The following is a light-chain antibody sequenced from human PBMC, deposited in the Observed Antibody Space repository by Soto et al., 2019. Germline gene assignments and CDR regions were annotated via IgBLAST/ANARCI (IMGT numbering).Light chain of an antibody. CDR2: GAS. CDR3: QHYNNWPLIYT. V-gene: IGKV3-15*01. Sequence: EIVMTQSPATLSVSPGERATLSCRASQSVSSDLAWYQQKPGQAPRLLIYGASTRATGIPARFSGSGSGTEFTLTIDGLQSEDFAVYYCQHYNNWPLIYTFGQGTKLEIK. CDR1: QSVSSD. J-gene: IGKJ2*01.